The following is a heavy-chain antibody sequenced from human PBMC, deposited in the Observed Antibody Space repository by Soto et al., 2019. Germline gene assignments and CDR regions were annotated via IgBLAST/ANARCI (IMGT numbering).Heavy chain of an antibody. V-gene: IGHV4-34*01. Sequence: SETLSLTCAVYGGSFSGYYWSWIRQPPGKGLEWIGEINHSGSTNYNPSLKSRVTISVDTSKNQFSLKLSSVTAADTAVYYCARVPMPAQYYYDSSGYCDYWGQGTLVTV. D-gene: IGHD3-22*01. CDR3: ARVPMPAQYYYDSSGYCDY. CDR2: INHSGST. J-gene: IGHJ4*02. CDR1: GGSFSGYY.